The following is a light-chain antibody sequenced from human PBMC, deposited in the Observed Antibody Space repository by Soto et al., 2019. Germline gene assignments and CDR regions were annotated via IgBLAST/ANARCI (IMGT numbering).Light chain of an antibody. Sequence: DIQMTQSPSSLSAFVGDRVTITCRASLAISNYLAWYQQKQGKVPKLLIYGASTLQSGVPSRFAGSGSGTEFSLTITSLQPEDVATYYCQRYNTVPCTFGQGTKVEIK. CDR3: QRYNTVPCT. V-gene: IGKV1-27*01. J-gene: IGKJ1*01. CDR1: LAISNY. CDR2: GAS.